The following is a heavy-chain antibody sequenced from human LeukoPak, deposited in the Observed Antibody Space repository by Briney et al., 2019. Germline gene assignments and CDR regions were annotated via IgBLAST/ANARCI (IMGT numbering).Heavy chain of an antibody. CDR1: GFTFSSYS. V-gene: IGHV3-21*01. Sequence: QAGGSLRLSCAASGFTFSSYSMNWVRQAPGKGLEWVSSIDTSSRYIYYGDSVKGRFTISRDNAKNSLYLQMNSLRAEDTAVYYCATTGYSSRNYWGQGTLVTVSS. CDR3: ATTGYSSRNY. D-gene: IGHD6-13*01. J-gene: IGHJ4*02. CDR2: IDTSSRYI.